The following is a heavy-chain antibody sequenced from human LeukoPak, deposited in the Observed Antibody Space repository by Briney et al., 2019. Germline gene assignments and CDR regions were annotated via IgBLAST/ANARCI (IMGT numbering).Heavy chain of an antibody. Sequence: GGSLRLSCAASGFTFNDYGMSWVRQAPGKGLEWVSAISASGGSTYYADSVKGRFTISRDNSKNTLYMQMNSLRAEDTAVYYCAKGSSSFDYWGQGTLVTVSS. CDR1: GFTFNDYG. D-gene: IGHD6-13*01. CDR2: ISASGGST. V-gene: IGHV3-23*01. J-gene: IGHJ4*02. CDR3: AKGSSSFDY.